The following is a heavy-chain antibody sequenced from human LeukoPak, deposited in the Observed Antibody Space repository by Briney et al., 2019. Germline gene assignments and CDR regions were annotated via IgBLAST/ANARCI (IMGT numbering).Heavy chain of an antibody. V-gene: IGHV3-21*01. Sequence: GGSLRLSCAASGFTFSSYAMSWVRQAPGKGLEWVSSISSSSSYIYYADSVKGRFTISRDNAKNSLYLQMNSLRAEDTAVYYCARASVAVAGYYYYGMDVWGQGTTVTVSS. D-gene: IGHD6-19*01. CDR1: GFTFSSYA. CDR2: ISSSSSYI. J-gene: IGHJ6*02. CDR3: ARASVAVAGYYYYGMDV.